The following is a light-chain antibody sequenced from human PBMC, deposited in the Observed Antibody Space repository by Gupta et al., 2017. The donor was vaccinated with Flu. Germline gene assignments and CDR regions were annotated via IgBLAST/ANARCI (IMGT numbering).Light chain of an antibody. V-gene: IGKV1-5*03. J-gene: IGKJ1*01. CDR3: QQYGSYPWT. Sequence: PSTLSASVGDRVTITCRASQSSDSWLAWYQQKPGKAPKLLIYKASNLESGVPSRFSGSGSGTEFTLTISSLQPDDFATYYCQQYGSYPWTFGQGTTVEIQ. CDR1: QSSDSW. CDR2: KAS.